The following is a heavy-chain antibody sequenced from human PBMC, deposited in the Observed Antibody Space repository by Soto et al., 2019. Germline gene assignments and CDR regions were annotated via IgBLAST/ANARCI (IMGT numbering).Heavy chain of an antibody. J-gene: IGHJ6*02. CDR2: ISGSGGST. Sequence: VPLSLSCAASGFTFSSYAMSWVRQAPGKGLEWVSAISGSGGSTYYADSVKGRFTISRDNSKNTLYLQMNSLRAEDTAVYYCAKGLKYCGGDCYLRGNYYGMDVWGQGTTVTGSS. CDR3: AKGLKYCGGDCYLRGNYYGMDV. D-gene: IGHD2-21*02. V-gene: IGHV3-23*01. CDR1: GFTFSSYA.